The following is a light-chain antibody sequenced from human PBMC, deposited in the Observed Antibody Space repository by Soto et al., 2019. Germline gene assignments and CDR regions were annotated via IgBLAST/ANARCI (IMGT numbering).Light chain of an antibody. J-gene: IGKJ4*01. CDR2: AAS. Sequence: DIQMPQSPSSLSASLGDRVTITCRASQGIGVYLAWFQQKPGKVPKLLIYAASALQSGVPSRFSGSGSGTDFTLTISSLQPEFFATYYCQKYNSVPLTFGGGTKVDIK. V-gene: IGKV1-27*01. CDR1: QGIGVY. CDR3: QKYNSVPLT.